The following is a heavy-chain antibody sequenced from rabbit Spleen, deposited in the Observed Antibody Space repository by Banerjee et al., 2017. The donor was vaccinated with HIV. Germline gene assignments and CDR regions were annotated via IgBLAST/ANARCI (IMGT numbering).Heavy chain of an antibody. CDR3: VRDRANIGGDYGPYYFDL. D-gene: IGHD2-1*01. Sequence: QEQLEESGGGLVKPEGSLTLTCKASGFSFSDRDVMCWVRQAPGKGLEWIACIYAGSSGSTYYASWVNGRFTISSHNAQNTLYLQLNSLTAADTATYFCVRDRANIGGDYGPYYFDLWGPGTLVTVS. V-gene: IGHV1S45*01. J-gene: IGHJ4*01. CDR1: GFSFSDRDV. CDR2: IYAGSSGST.